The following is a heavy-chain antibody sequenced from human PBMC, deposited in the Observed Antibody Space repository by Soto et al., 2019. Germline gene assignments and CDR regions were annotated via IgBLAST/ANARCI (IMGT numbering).Heavy chain of an antibody. CDR1: GFTFSSYA. Sequence: GGSLRLSCAASGFTFSSYAMSWVRQGPGKGLEWVSAISGSGGSTYYADSVKGRFTISRDNSKNTLYLQMNSLRAEDTAVYYCANYDYVWGSYREDYYYGMDVWGQGT. CDR3: ANYDYVWGSYREDYYYGMDV. CDR2: ISGSGGST. D-gene: IGHD3-16*02. V-gene: IGHV3-23*01. J-gene: IGHJ6*02.